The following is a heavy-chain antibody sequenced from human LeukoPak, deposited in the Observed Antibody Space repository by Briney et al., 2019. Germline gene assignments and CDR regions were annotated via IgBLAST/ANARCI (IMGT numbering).Heavy chain of an antibody. Sequence: SETLSLTCTVSGGSINSSIYYWGWFRQPPGKGLEWIGSIYYNVATYYNSSLKSRVTISVDTSKNHLSLKLSSVTAADTAVYYCARVRDGYNRNWAYWGQGTLVTVSS. J-gene: IGHJ4*02. CDR2: IYYNVAT. CDR3: ARVRDGYNRNWAY. CDR1: GGSINSSIYY. D-gene: IGHD5-24*01. V-gene: IGHV4-39*02.